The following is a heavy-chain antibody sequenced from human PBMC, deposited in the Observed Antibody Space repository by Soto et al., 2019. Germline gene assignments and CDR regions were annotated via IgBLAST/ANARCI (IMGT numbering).Heavy chain of an antibody. D-gene: IGHD3-22*01. CDR2: INPNSGGT. CDR3: ARVQRSSGYWSGMDV. V-gene: IGHV1-2*04. J-gene: IGHJ6*02. CDR1: GYTFTGYY. Sequence: QVQLVQSGAEVKKPGASVKVSCKASGYTFTGYYMHWVRQAPGQGLEWMGWINPNSGGTNYAQKFQGWVTMTRDTSISTAYMELSRLRSDDTAVYFWARVQRSSGYWSGMDVWGQGTTVTVSS.